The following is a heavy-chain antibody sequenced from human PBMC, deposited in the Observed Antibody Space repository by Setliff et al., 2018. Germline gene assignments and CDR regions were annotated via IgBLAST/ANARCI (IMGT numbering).Heavy chain of an antibody. CDR3: ARSPPNRGVGQGHYMDV. Sequence: ASVKVSCKTSGYTFNTFGIPWVRRAPGQGLDWMGWLSSYNGDTKSAQKFQGRVTMTIDTSTSTAYVEVRSLTSDDTAVYYCARSPPNRGVGQGHYMDVWGRGTTVTVSS. CDR2: LSSYNGDT. J-gene: IGHJ6*03. D-gene: IGHD1-26*01. CDR1: GYTFNTFG. V-gene: IGHV1-18*01.